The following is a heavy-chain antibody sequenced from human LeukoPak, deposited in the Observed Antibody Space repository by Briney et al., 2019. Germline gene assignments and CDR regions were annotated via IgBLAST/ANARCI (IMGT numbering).Heavy chain of an antibody. V-gene: IGHV3-11*04. D-gene: IGHD2-2*01. Sequence: GGSLRLSCAASGFTFSDYYMSWIRQAPGKGLEWVSYISSSGSTIYYADSVKGRFTISRDNAKNSLYLQMNSLRAEDTAVYYCARVGRYCSSASCHFDYWGQGTLVTVSS. J-gene: IGHJ4*02. CDR1: GFTFSDYY. CDR2: ISSSGSTI. CDR3: ARVGRYCSSASCHFDY.